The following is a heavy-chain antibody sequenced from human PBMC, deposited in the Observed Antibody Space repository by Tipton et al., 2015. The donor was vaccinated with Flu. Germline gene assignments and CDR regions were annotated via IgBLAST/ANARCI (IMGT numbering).Heavy chain of an antibody. CDR3: ARQNWRYDAFDI. Sequence: TLSLTCTVSGGSVSSGSYYWSWIRQPPGKGLEWIGYIYYSGSTNYNPSLKSRVTISVDTSKNQFSLKLSSMTAADTAVYYCARQNWRYDAFDIWGQGTMVTVSS. CDR2: IYYSGST. J-gene: IGHJ3*02. CDR1: GGSVSSGSYY. D-gene: IGHD1-1*01. V-gene: IGHV4-61*01.